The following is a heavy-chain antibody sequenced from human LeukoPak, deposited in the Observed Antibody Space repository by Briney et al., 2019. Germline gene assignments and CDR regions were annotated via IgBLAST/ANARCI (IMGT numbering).Heavy chain of an antibody. CDR2: INNDGSST. D-gene: IGHD3-3*01. CDR1: GFNFSMYV. J-gene: IGHJ4*02. Sequence: GGSLRLSCAASGFNFSMYVMHWVRQAPGKGLAWVSRINNDGSSTNYADSVKGRFSISRDNSKDTLYLQMNSLRAEDTAVYYCVKSRATGTSRSLDYWGQGTLVTVSS. V-gene: IGHV3-74*01. CDR3: VKSRATGTSRSLDY.